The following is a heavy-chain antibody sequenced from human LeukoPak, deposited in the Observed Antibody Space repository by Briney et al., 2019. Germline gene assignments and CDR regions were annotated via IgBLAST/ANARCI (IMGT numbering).Heavy chain of an antibody. Sequence: GGSLRLSCAASGFTFSSYAMHWVRQAPGKGLEWVAVISYDGSNKYYADSVKGRFTISRDNSKNTLYLQMNSLRAEDTAVYYCATWGPFDYWGQGTLVTVSS. J-gene: IGHJ4*02. CDR2: ISYDGSNK. D-gene: IGHD7-27*01. CDR3: ATWGPFDY. V-gene: IGHV3-30-3*01. CDR1: GFTFSSYA.